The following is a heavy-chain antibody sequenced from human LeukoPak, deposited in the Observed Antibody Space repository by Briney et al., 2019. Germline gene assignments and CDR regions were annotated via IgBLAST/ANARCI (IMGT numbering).Heavy chain of an antibody. CDR1: GGSISSGGYY. D-gene: IGHD3-22*01. V-gene: IGHV4-61*03. CDR2: ISYSGNT. Sequence: SQTLSLTCTVSGGSISSGGYYWNWIRQSPGKGLEWIGYISYSGNTNYNPSLKGRVTISIDTSKNHFSLKLSSVTAADTAVYYCAVDNDSTGYYFSMDVWGKGTTVTVSS. CDR3: AVDNDSTGYYFSMDV. J-gene: IGHJ6*03.